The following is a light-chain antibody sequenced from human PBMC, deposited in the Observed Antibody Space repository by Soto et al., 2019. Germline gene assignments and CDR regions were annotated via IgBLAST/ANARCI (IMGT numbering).Light chain of an antibody. CDR2: TSS. CDR1: QVIGKY. J-gene: IGKJ4*02. V-gene: IGKV1-27*01. CDR3: QKHDNPPLT. Sequence: DIQMTQSPSSLSASVGDRVTITCRASQVIGKYLAWYQQKPGKAPKLLIYTSSTLQSGVPSRFSGSGSGTDFTLTITSLQPEDVATYYCQKHDNPPLTFGGGTIVEIK.